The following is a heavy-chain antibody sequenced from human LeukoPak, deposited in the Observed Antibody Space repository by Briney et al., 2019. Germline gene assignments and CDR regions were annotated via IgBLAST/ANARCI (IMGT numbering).Heavy chain of an antibody. CDR2: IYYSGST. CDR1: GGSISSGDYY. D-gene: IGHD2-15*01. CDR3: ARVCLPHSLDKYYFDY. Sequence: SETLSLTCTVSGGSISSGDYYWSWIRQPPGKGLEWIGYIYYSGSTYYNPSLKSRVTISVDTSKNQFSLKLSSVTAADTAVYYCARVCLPHSLDKYYFDYWGQGTLVTVSS. V-gene: IGHV4-30-4*08. J-gene: IGHJ4*02.